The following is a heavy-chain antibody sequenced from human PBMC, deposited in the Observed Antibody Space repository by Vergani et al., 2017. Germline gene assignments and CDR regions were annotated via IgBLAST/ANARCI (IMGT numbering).Heavy chain of an antibody. CDR3: AKDGLESIVGTTTYFDY. CDR2: ISGSGGST. V-gene: IGHV3-23*01. D-gene: IGHD1-26*01. Sequence: EVQLLESGGGLVQPGGSLRLSCAASGFTFSSYAIIWVRQAPGKGLEWVAAISGSGGSTYYADSVKGRFTISRDNSKNTLYLQMNSLRAEDTAIYYCAKDGLESIVGTTTYFDYWGQGTLVTVSS. CDR1: GFTFSSYA. J-gene: IGHJ4*02.